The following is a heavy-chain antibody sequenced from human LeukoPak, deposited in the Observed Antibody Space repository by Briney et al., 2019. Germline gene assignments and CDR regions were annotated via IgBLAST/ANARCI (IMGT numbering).Heavy chain of an antibody. V-gene: IGHV1-18*01. J-gene: IGHJ3*02. CDR1: GYTFTTYG. CDR3: TGPAVYWSSTNCYAHAFDI. D-gene: IGHD2-2*01. CDR2: ISAYNGNT. Sequence: ASVKVSSKASGYTFTTYGLSWVRQAPGQGLEWMGWISAYNGNTNYAQKLQGRVTMTTDTSTSTAYMELRSLRSDDTAVYYCTGPAVYWSSTNCYAHAFDIWGQGTMVTVSS.